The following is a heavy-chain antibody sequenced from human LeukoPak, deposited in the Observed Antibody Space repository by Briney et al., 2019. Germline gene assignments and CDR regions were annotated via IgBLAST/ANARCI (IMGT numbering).Heavy chain of an antibody. CDR3: ARGDLTGVYYYYYGMDV. Sequence: PGGSLRLSCAASGFTASSNYMSWVRQAPGKGLEWVSVIYSGGSTYYADSVKGRFTISRDNSKNTLYLQMNSLRAEDTAVYYCARGDLTGVYYYYYGMDVWGQGTTVTVSS. CDR2: IYSGGST. J-gene: IGHJ6*02. CDR1: GFTASSNY. V-gene: IGHV3-53*01. D-gene: IGHD7-27*01.